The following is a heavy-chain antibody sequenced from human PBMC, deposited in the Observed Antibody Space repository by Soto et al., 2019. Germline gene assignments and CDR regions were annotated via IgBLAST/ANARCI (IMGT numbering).Heavy chain of an antibody. J-gene: IGHJ3*02. Sequence: SETLSLTCAVSVYSIISGYYCGWIRQPPGKGLEWIGSIYHSGSTYYNPSLKSRVTISVDSSKNQFSLKLSSVTAADTAVYYCARERVDTAMVMDDAFDIWGQGTMVTVSS. V-gene: IGHV4-38-2*02. D-gene: IGHD5-18*01. CDR2: IYHSGST. CDR3: ARERVDTAMVMDDAFDI. CDR1: VYSIISGYY.